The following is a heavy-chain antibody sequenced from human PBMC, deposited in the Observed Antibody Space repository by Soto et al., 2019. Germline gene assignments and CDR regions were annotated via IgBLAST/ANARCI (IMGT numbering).Heavy chain of an antibody. Sequence: SETLSLTCTVSGGSISSYYWSRIRQPPGKGLEWIGYIYYSGSTNYNPSLKSRVTISVDTSKNQFSLKLSSVTAADTAVYYCARRYGYRFDYWGQGTLVTVSS. CDR2: IYYSGST. J-gene: IGHJ4*02. D-gene: IGHD1-1*01. V-gene: IGHV4-59*08. CDR1: GGSISSYY. CDR3: ARRYGYRFDY.